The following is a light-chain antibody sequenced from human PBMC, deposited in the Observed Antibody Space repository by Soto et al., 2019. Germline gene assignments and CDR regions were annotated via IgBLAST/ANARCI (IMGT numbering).Light chain of an antibody. CDR1: QTVGSSF. CDR3: QQFET. Sequence: ENVLTQSPATLSLSPGERATLSCRASQTVGSSFLAWYQQKRGQAPRLLIYGASNRATDIPDRFSGSGSGADFTLTINRLEPEDFAVYYCQQFETFGGGTKVDIK. J-gene: IGKJ4*01. CDR2: GAS. V-gene: IGKV3-20*01.